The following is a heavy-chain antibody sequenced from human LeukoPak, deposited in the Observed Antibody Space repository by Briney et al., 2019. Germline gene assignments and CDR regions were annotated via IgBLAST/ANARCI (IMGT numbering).Heavy chain of an antibody. J-gene: IGHJ4*02. Sequence: GGSLRLSCTASGFTFNSYSMTWVRQAPGKGLEWISYISSSSSVIHYADSVKGRFTISRDNAKNTLYLQMNSLRAEDTALYYCATSARTYIGSSLDYWGQGTLVTVSS. CDR3: ATSARTYIGSSLDY. D-gene: IGHD2-15*01. CDR1: GFTFNSYS. V-gene: IGHV3-48*04. CDR2: ISSSSSVI.